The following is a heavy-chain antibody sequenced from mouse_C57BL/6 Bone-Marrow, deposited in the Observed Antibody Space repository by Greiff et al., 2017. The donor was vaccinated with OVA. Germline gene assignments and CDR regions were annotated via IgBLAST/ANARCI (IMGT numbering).Heavy chain of an antibody. Sequence: VQLQQSGAELVRPGTSVKMSCKASGYTFTNYWIGWAKQRPGHGLEWIGDIYPGGGYTNYYEKFKGKATLTADKSSSTAYMQFSSLTSEDSAIYYCAVDYDRYFDVWGTGTTVTVSS. CDR2: IYPGGGYT. CDR1: GYTFTNYW. CDR3: AVDYDRYFDV. V-gene: IGHV1-63*01. J-gene: IGHJ1*03. D-gene: IGHD2-4*01.